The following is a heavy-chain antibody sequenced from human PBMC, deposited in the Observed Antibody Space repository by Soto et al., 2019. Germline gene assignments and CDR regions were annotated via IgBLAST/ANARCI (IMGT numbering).Heavy chain of an antibody. CDR3: ANSGNYYMGY. J-gene: IGHJ4*02. CDR2: ISSSGSTV. D-gene: IGHD5-12*01. CDR1: GFTFSSYN. V-gene: IGHV3-48*02. Sequence: EVQLMESGGGFVQPGGSLRLSCAASGFTFSSYNMNWVRQAPGKGLEWVSYISSSGSTVYYADSVKGRFTISRDNAKNSLYLQMNSLRDEDTAVYYCANSGNYYMGYWGQGTLVTVS.